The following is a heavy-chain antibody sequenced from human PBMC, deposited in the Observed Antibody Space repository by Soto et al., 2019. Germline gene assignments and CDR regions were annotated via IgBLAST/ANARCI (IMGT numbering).Heavy chain of an antibody. J-gene: IGHJ4*02. CDR1: GFTSSSYW. CDR2: INSDGSST. Sequence: PGGSLRLSCAASGFTSSSYWMHWVRQAPGKGLVWVSRINSDGSSTSYADSVKGRFTISRDNAKNTLYLQMNSLRAEDTAVYYYERDRGYYDSSGFFYNGWGKGPLFTVSS. D-gene: IGHD3-22*01. V-gene: IGHV3-74*01. CDR3: ERDRGYYDSSGFFYNG.